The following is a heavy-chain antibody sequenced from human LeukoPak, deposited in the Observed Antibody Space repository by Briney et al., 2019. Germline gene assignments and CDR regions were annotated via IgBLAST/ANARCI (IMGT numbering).Heavy chain of an antibody. J-gene: IGHJ4*02. CDR1: GFTFSSYS. CDR3: ARGRSGYYEEEDC. V-gene: IGHV3-21*01. D-gene: IGHD3-22*01. CDR2: ISSSSSYI. Sequence: GGSLRLSCAASGFTFSSYSMNWVRQAPGKGLEWVSSISSSSSYIYYADSVKGRFTISRDNAKNSLYLQMNSLRAEDTAVYYCARGRSGYYEEEDCWGQGTLVTVSS.